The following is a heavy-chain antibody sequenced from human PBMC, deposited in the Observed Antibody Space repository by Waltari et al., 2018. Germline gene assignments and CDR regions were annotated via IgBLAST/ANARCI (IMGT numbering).Heavy chain of an antibody. D-gene: IGHD2-2*01. CDR2: IDPSDSYT. V-gene: IGHV5-10-1*03. CDR3: ARHTDAAVATRSAFDL. CDR1: GYLFSSYW. Sequence: DVQLIQSGAEVKKPGESLRISCKATGYLFSSYWIYWVRQTPGKGLEWMGTIDPSDSYTNYRPSFQGLVTMSADKSLDTAYLQWSALKASDTGMYYCARHTDAAVATRSAFDLWGQGTMVTVST. J-gene: IGHJ3*01.